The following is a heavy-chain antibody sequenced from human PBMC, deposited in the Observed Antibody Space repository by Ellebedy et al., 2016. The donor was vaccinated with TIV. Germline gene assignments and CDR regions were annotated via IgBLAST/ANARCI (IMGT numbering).Heavy chain of an antibody. Sequence: PGGSLRLSCVVSGFTFRPYGMTWVRQAPGKGLEWVSLISGGGDTTYYADSVKGRFTIFRDYSKTTLYLQMHSLRADDTAIYYCARGTREFWSYYEYWGHGTLVTVSS. CDR1: GFTFRPYG. V-gene: IGHV3-23*01. J-gene: IGHJ4*01. D-gene: IGHD3-3*01. CDR2: ISGGGDTT. CDR3: ARGTREFWSYYEY.